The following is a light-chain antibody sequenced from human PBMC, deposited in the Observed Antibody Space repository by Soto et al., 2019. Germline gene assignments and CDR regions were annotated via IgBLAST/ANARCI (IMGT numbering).Light chain of an antibody. J-gene: IGLJ2*01. CDR1: RSDVGGYTY. Sequence: QSALTQPASVSGSPGQSITISCTGTRSDVGGYTYVSWYQQHPGKAPKLMIYDVTNRPSGVSNRFSGSKSGNTASLTISGLQAEDECDYYCSSYTGSSTVVFGGGTKLTVL. CDR3: SSYTGSSTVV. CDR2: DVT. V-gene: IGLV2-14*01.